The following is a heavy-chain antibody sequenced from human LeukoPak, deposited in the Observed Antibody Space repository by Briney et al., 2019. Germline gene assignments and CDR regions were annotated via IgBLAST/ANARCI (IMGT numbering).Heavy chain of an antibody. J-gene: IGHJ5*02. CDR2: IYYSGNT. Sequence: SETLSLTCAVYGGSFSGYYWSWIRQHPGKGLEWIGYIYYSGNTYYNPSLRSRVTISVDTSKNQFSLKLSSVTAADTAVYYCARQRADTTNWFDPWGQGTLVTVSS. CDR1: GGSFSGYY. D-gene: IGHD1-1*01. V-gene: IGHV4-31*11. CDR3: ARQRADTTNWFDP.